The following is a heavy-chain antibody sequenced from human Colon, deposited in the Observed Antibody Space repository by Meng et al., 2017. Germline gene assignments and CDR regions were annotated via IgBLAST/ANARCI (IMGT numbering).Heavy chain of an antibody. Sequence: DVQLVESGGGLVQPGGSLRLSCAASEFTFSRYWMTWVRQAPGKGLEWLAHIKQDGSEMYYVDSVKGRFTISRDNAKNSLYLQMNRLRGEDTAIYYCTRTRVATPGTEWGQGTLVTVSS. CDR2: IKQDGSEM. CDR3: TRTRVATPGTE. D-gene: IGHD6-13*01. J-gene: IGHJ4*02. V-gene: IGHV3-7*01. CDR1: EFTFSRYW.